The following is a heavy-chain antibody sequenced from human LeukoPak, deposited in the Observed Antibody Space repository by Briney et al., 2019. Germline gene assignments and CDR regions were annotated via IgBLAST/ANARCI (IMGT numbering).Heavy chain of an antibody. CDR2: IIPILGIA. J-gene: IGHJ3*02. V-gene: IGHV1-69*04. CDR1: GGTFSSYA. Sequence: SVKVSCKASGGTFSSYAISWVRQAPGQGLEWMGRIIPILGIANYEQKFQGRVTITADKSTSTAYMELSSLRSEDTAVYYCARGDYGDYENAFDIWGQGTMVTVSS. D-gene: IGHD4-17*01. CDR3: ARGDYGDYENAFDI.